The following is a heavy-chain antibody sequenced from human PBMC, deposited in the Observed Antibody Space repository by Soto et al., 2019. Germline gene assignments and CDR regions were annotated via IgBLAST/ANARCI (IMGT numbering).Heavy chain of an antibody. Sequence: GGSLRLSCVASGFTFSSFEMNWIRQAPGKGPEWIAVINPSGRTISYADSVKGRFTISRDNAENSLYLQMNSLRPEDTALYYCAKDISLGELSAPDHWGQGTLVTVSS. CDR3: AKDISLGELSAPDH. J-gene: IGHJ4*02. D-gene: IGHD3-16*02. CDR2: INPSGRTI. CDR1: GFTFSSFE. V-gene: IGHV3-48*03.